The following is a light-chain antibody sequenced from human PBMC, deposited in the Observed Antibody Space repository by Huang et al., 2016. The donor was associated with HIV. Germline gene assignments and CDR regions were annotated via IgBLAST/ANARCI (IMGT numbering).Light chain of an antibody. CDR3: QQNYIIPWT. CDR1: QSISKY. Sequence: DIQMTQSPSSLSASEGDRVTITCRASQSISKYLNWYQQKPGKDPSLLIYGVSTLQSGVPSRFSGSGSGTDFTLTISSLQPEDFVTYYCQQNYIIPWTFGQGTKVDIK. J-gene: IGKJ1*01. V-gene: IGKV1-39*01. CDR2: GVS.